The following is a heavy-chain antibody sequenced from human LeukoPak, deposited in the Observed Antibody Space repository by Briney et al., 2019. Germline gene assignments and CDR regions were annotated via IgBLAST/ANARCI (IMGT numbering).Heavy chain of an antibody. D-gene: IGHD6-13*01. CDR2: MNPNSANT. J-gene: IGHJ4*02. Sequence: ASVKVSCKASGYTFTSYDINWVRQATGQGLEWMGWMNPNSANTGYAQKFQGRVTMTRNTSISTAYMELSTLKSEDTAVYYCARSRNHRVSWDELEYWGQGTLVTVSS. CDR3: ARSRNHRVSWDELEY. CDR1: GYTFTSYD. V-gene: IGHV1-8*01.